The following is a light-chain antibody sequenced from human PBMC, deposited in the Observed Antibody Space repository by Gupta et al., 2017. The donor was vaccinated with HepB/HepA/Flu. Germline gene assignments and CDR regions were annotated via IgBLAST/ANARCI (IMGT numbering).Light chain of an antibody. J-gene: IGKJ2*01. CDR2: GAD. CDR1: QDIEND. V-gene: IGKV1-17*01. Sequence: DIQMTQSPFSLSASAGDRVTITCRASQDIENDLSWYQQKEGKVPKRLIYGADNLASGVPFRFSGSRSGTEFTLTISSLQPEDFATYYCLQYATYPRTFGQGTRLEIK. CDR3: LQYATYPRT.